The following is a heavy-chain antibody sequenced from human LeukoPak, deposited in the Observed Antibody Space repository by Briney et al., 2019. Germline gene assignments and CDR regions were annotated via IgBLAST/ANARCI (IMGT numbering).Heavy chain of an antibody. Sequence: GGSLRLSCAASGFTFSSYWMSWVRQAPGKGLEWVANIKQDGSEKYYVDSVKGRFTISRDNAKNSLYLQMNSLRAEDTAVYYCARDYSRAWFGELLFWGQGTLVTVSS. CDR3: ARDYSRAWFGELLF. CDR2: IKQDGSEK. CDR1: GFTFSSYW. V-gene: IGHV3-7*01. D-gene: IGHD3-10*01. J-gene: IGHJ4*02.